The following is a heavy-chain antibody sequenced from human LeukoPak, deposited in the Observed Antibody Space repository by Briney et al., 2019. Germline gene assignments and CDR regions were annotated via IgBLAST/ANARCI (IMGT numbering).Heavy chain of an antibody. CDR2: ISSSSSYI. CDR1: GFTFSSYS. J-gene: IGHJ5*02. V-gene: IGHV3-21*01. Sequence: GGSLRLSCAASGFTFSSYSMNWVRQAPGKGLEWVSSISSSSSYIYYADSVKGRFTISRDNAKNSLYLQMNSLRAEDTAVYYCAKDHSPGLLWFGELTFDPWGQGTLVTVSS. CDR3: AKDHSPGLLWFGELTFDP. D-gene: IGHD3-10*01.